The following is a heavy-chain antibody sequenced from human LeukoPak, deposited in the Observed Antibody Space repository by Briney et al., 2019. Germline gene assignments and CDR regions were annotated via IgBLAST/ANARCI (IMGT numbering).Heavy chain of an antibody. J-gene: IGHJ4*02. CDR1: GFSFGGHW. Sequence: PGGSLRLSCIASGFSFGGHWMHRARQLPGKGLVWVSRISPTGSTTSYADSVKGRFTVSRDNAKNTLYLQVNNLRAEDTAVYYCARGPNSNWSGLDFWGQGTLLTVSS. V-gene: IGHV3-74*01. CDR2: ISPTGSTT. D-gene: IGHD6-6*01. CDR3: ARGPNSNWSGLDF.